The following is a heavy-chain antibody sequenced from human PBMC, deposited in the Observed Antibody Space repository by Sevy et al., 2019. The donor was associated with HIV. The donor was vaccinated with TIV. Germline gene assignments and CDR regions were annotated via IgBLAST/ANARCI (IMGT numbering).Heavy chain of an antibody. J-gene: IGHJ4*02. Sequence: SETLSLTCAVYGGSFSGYYWSWIRQPPGKGLEWIGEINHSGSTNYNPSLKSRVTISVDTSKNQFSLKLSSVTAADTAVYYCARGDYGDYRGDFDYWGQGTLVTVSS. V-gene: IGHV4-34*01. CDR3: ARGDYGDYRGDFDY. CDR2: INHSGST. CDR1: GGSFSGYY. D-gene: IGHD4-17*01.